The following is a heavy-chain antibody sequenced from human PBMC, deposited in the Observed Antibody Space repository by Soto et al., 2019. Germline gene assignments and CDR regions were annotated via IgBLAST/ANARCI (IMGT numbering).Heavy chain of an antibody. D-gene: IGHD6-13*01. Sequence: VGSLRLSCAASGFTFASYAMIWVRQAPGKGLEWVSGISGSGGNTYNADSVKGRFTISRDNSKNTLYLDMISLRAEDTAVYYCAKGLSIAAAGTFDYWGQGTLVTVSS. V-gene: IGHV3-23*01. CDR2: ISGSGGNT. CDR3: AKGLSIAAAGTFDY. J-gene: IGHJ4*02. CDR1: GFTFASYA.